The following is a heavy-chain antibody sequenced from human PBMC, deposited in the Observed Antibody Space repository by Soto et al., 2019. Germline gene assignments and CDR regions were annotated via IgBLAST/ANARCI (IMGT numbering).Heavy chain of an antibody. D-gene: IGHD6-19*01. CDR1: GYTFTSYA. V-gene: IGHV1-3*01. CDR3: ARGRLTSGWYWFDP. CDR2: INAGNGNT. Sequence: GASVKVSCKASGYTFTSYAMHWVRQAPGQRLEWMGWINAGNGNTKYSQKFQGRVTITRDTSASTAYMELSSLRSEDTAVYYCARGRLTSGWYWFDPWGQGTLVTVSS. J-gene: IGHJ5*02.